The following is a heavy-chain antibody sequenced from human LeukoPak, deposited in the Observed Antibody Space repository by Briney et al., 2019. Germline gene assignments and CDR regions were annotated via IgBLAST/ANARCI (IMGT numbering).Heavy chain of an antibody. CDR1: GYSFTGYW. V-gene: IGHV5-51*01. CDR3: ARLANYDSSGYDDFYYFDY. D-gene: IGHD3-22*01. CDR2: IYPGDSDT. J-gene: IGHJ4*02. Sequence: GESLKISCKGSGYSFTGYWIGWVRQMPGKGLEWVGIIYPGDSDTRYSPSFQGQVTISADKSISTAYLQWSSLKASDTAMYYCARLANYDSSGYDDFYYFDYWGQGTLVTVSS.